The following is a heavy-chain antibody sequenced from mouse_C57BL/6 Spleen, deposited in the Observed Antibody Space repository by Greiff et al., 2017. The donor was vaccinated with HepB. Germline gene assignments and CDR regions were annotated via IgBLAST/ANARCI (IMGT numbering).Heavy chain of an antibody. V-gene: IGHV1-54*01. Sequence: VQLQQSGAELVRPGTSVKVSCKASGYAFTHYLIEWVKQRPGQGLEWIGVINPGSGGTNYHEQFKGQATLTADNSSSTAYMQLSSLTSEDSAVYFGARSSATVGALDYWGQGTTLTVSS. J-gene: IGHJ2*01. CDR2: INPGSGGT. CDR1: GYAFTHYL. D-gene: IGHD1-1*01. CDR3: ARSSATVGALDY.